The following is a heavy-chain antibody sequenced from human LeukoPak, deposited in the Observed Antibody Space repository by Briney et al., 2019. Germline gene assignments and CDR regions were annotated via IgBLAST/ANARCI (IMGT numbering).Heavy chain of an antibody. V-gene: IGHV1-8*01. Sequence: ASVKVSCKASGYTFTSYDINWVRQATGQGLEWMGWMNPNSGNTGYAQKFQGRVTMTRNTSISTAYMELSMLRSEDTAVYYGARGEVVVVVAATWDEPWFDPWGQETLVTVSS. CDR3: ARGEVVVVVAATWDEPWFDP. J-gene: IGHJ5*02. CDR1: GYTFTSYD. CDR2: MNPNSGNT. D-gene: IGHD2-15*01.